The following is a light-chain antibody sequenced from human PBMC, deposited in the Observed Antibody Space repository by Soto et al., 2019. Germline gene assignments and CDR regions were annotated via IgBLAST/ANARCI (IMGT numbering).Light chain of an antibody. J-gene: IGKJ1*01. CDR2: GAS. CDR3: QQYGSSPEWT. Sequence: EIVMTQSPATLSVSPGERATLSCRASQSVSSNLAWYQQKPGQAPRLLIYGASSRATGSPDRFSGSGSGTDFTLTISRLEPEDFAVYYCQQYGSSPEWTFGQGTKVEIK. CDR1: QSVSSN. V-gene: IGKV3-20*01.